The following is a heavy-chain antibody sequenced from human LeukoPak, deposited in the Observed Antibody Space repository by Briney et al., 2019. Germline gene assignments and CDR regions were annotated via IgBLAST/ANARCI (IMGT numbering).Heavy chain of an antibody. J-gene: IGHJ4*02. CDR1: GGSISSYY. V-gene: IGHV4-59*08. CDR3: ARQGEMATEFDY. D-gene: IGHD5-24*01. Sequence: SETLSLTCTVSGGSISSYYWSWIRQPPGKGLEWIGYIYYSGSTNYNPSLKSRVTISVDTSKNQFSLKLSSVTAADTAVYYCARQGEMATEFDYWGQGTLVTVSS. CDR2: IYYSGST.